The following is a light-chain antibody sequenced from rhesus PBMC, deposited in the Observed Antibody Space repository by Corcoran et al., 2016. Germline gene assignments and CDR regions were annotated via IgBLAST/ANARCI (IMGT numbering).Light chain of an antibody. J-gene: IGKJ2*01. CDR1: ENVNNY. Sequence: DIQMTQSPSSLSASVGDRVTITCRASENVNNYLHWYQQKPGKAPKLLIYAASTLQSGVPSRFRGSGSGTDYTFTISSLQPEDVATYYCQHSYGTPYSFGQGTKVEIK. CDR3: QHSYGTPYS. V-gene: IGKV1-74*01. CDR2: AAS.